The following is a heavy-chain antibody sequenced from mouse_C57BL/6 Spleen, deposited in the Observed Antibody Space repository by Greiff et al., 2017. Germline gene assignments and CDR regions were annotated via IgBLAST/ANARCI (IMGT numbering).Heavy chain of an antibody. CDR1: GYTFTSYW. D-gene: IGHD2-4*01. J-gene: IGHJ2*01. CDR3: ARGDYDYDGFDY. V-gene: IGHV1-69*01. Sequence: VQLQQPGAELVMPGASVKLSCKASGYTFTSYWMHWVKQRPGQGLEWIGEIDPSDSYTNYNQKFKGKSTLTVDKSSSTAYMQLSSLTSEDSAVYYCARGDYDYDGFDYWGQGTTLTVSS. CDR2: IDPSDSYT.